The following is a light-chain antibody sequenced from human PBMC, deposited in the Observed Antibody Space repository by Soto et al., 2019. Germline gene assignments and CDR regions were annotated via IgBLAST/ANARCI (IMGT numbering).Light chain of an antibody. Sequence: QSALTQPASVSGSPGQSIAISCTGTSSDIGSYNYVSWYQQRPGKAPKLIIHEVSNRPSGISDHFSGSKSGNTASLTISGLQADDEADYYCSSHTTYSTRIFGTGTKVTVL. CDR1: SSDIGSYNY. CDR2: EVS. J-gene: IGLJ1*01. CDR3: SSHTTYSTRI. V-gene: IGLV2-14*01.